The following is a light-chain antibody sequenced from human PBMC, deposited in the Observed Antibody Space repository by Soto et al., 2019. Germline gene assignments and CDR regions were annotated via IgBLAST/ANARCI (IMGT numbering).Light chain of an antibody. CDR1: QSISSH. CDR2: EAS. CDR3: QQRYSMPLT. J-gene: IGKJ3*01. Sequence: DIQMTQSPSSLSASVGDRVTITCRASQSISSHLNWYQQKPGKAPQLLIYEASSLQGGVPSRFSGSGSGTEFTLTISRLQADDFAIYYCQQRYSMPLTFGPGTRVDIK. V-gene: IGKV1-39*01.